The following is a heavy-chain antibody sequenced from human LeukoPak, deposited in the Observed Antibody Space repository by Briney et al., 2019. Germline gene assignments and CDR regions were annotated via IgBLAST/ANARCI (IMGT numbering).Heavy chain of an antibody. CDR3: ARDLDQYSGRFGGFGHDF. V-gene: IGHV1-18*01. Sequence: ASVKVSCKASGYTFTNYGINWVRQAPGQGLEWMGWISAYNGNTNYAQKLQGRVTMTTGTSTSTAYMELRSLRSDDTAVYYCARDLDQYSGRFGGFGHDFWGQGTLVTVSS. J-gene: IGHJ4*02. CDR1: GYTFTNYG. D-gene: IGHD1-26*01. CDR2: ISAYNGNT.